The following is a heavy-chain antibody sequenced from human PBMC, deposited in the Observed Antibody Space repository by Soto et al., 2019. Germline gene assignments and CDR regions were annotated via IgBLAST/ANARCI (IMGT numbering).Heavy chain of an antibody. CDR1: GFTFSSYG. J-gene: IGHJ3*02. D-gene: IGHD3-16*01. V-gene: IGHV3-30*18. Sequence: GGSLRLSCAASGFTFSSYGMHWVRQAPGKGLEWVAVISYDGSNKYYADSVKGRFTISRDNSNNTLYLQMNSLRAEDTAVYYRAKEGLGRDVDIGAQETMVTVSS. CDR3: AKEGLGRDVDI. CDR2: ISYDGSNK.